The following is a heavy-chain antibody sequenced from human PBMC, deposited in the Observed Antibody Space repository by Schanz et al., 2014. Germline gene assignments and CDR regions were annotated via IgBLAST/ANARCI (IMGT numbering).Heavy chain of an antibody. D-gene: IGHD1-1*01. CDR1: GFNFYTSA. CDR2: ISARGEVS. CDR3: VKDPDKYNWNDVEGMDV. J-gene: IGHJ6*01. Sequence: EVRLVESGGGLVQPGGSLRLSCVASGFNFYTSAMTWVRQAPGKGLEWVSVISARGEVSKYSDSVKGRFTISRDNSKNTLYLQMKSLRVEDTAVYYCVKDPDKYNWNDVEGMDVWGPGTTVTVSS. V-gene: IGHV3-23*04.